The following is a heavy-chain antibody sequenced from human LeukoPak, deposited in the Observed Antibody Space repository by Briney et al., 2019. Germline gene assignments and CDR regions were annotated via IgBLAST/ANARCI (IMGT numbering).Heavy chain of an antibody. V-gene: IGHV4-59*01. D-gene: IGHD6-19*01. CDR3: ARDGYSSGWNLEYFQH. CDR2: IYYSGST. J-gene: IGHJ1*01. CDR1: GGSNSSYY. Sequence: SETLSLTCTVSGGSNSSYYWSWIRQPPGKGLEWIGYIYYSGSTNYNPSLKSRVTISVDTSKNQFSLKLSSVTAADTAVYYCARDGYSSGWNLEYFQHWGQGTLVTVSS.